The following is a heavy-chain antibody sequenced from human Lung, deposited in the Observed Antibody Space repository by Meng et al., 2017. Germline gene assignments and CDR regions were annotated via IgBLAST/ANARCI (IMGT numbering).Heavy chain of an antibody. CDR3: SGHIDY. J-gene: IGHJ4*02. D-gene: IGHD5-12*01. Sequence: VKLVESGEALVKPGGSVGLSCEGSGFTFSNAYLTWVRQVRGKRLEWVGRIKSKPDGETIDYTAPVKGRFNISRDDSKITVYLQMNSLKTEDTAVYYCSGHIDYWGQGTLVTVSS. CDR1: GFTFSNAY. V-gene: IGHV3-15*02. CDR2: IKSKPDGETI.